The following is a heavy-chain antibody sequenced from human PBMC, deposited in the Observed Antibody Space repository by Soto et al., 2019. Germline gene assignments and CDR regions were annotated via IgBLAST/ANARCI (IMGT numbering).Heavy chain of an antibody. Sequence: QVQLVQSGAEVKKPGSSVKVSCKASGGTFSSYAISWVRQAPGQGLEWMGGIIPIFGTANYAQKFQGRVTITADESTSTAYMELSSLRSEDTAVYYCARETTTVTTGWWWFDPWGQGTLVTVSS. J-gene: IGHJ5*02. D-gene: IGHD4-17*01. V-gene: IGHV1-69*12. CDR3: ARETTTVTTGWWWFDP. CDR2: IIPIFGTA. CDR1: GGTFSSYA.